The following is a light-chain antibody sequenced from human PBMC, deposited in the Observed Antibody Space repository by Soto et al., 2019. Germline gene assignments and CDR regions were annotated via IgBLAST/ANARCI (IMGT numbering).Light chain of an antibody. CDR3: CSYAGSATLI. CDR2: ESS. Sequence: QSALTQPASVSGSPGQSITISCSGTNRDVGTYNLVSWYQQHPGEAPKLIIYESSKRPSGVSNRFSGSKSGNTASLTISGLQAEDESDYYCCSYAGSATLIFGGGTKVTVL. J-gene: IGLJ2*01. CDR1: NRDVGTYNL. V-gene: IGLV2-23*01.